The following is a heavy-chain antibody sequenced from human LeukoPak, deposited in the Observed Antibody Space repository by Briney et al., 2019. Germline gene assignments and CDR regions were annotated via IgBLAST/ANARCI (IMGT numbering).Heavy chain of an antibody. V-gene: IGHV3-11*04. CDR2: ISSSGSTI. CDR3: ARVSSPSYYYYYMDV. J-gene: IGHJ6*03. CDR1: GFTFSDYY. Sequence: VKPGGSLRLSCAASGFTFSDYYMSWIRQAPGKGLEWVSYISSSGSTIYYADSVKGRFTISRDNAKNSLYLQMNSLRAEDTAVYYCARVSSPSYYYYYMDVWGKGTTVTVSS.